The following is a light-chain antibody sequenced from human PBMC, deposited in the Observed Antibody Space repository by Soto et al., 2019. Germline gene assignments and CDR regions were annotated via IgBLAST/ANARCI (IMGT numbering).Light chain of an antibody. V-gene: IGKV3-15*01. J-gene: IGKJ4*01. CDR3: QQYRDWQLT. CDR2: GAS. CDR1: QTINND. Sequence: EIVMTQSPVTLSVSPGERVTLSCKANQTINNDLAWYQQKSGQAPRLLIYGASTRATDVPARFSGSGSGTEFTLTISSLQSEDFAVYSCQQYRDWQLTFGGGTKVEIK.